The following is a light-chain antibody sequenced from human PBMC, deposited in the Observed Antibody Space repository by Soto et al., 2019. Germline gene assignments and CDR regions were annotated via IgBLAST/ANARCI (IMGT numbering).Light chain of an antibody. Sequence: EIVLTQSPGTLSLSPGERATLSCRASQRVSSSYLAWYQQKPGQAPRLLIYGASSRATGIPDRFSGSGSGTDFTLTISRLEPEDFAVYYCQQYGSSQWTFGQGTKVEIK. V-gene: IGKV3-20*01. J-gene: IGKJ1*01. CDR3: QQYGSSQWT. CDR1: QRVSSSY. CDR2: GAS.